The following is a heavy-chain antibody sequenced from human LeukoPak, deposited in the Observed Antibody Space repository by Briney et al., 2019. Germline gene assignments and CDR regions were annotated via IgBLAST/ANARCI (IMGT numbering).Heavy chain of an antibody. CDR2: IYSGGST. Sequence: GGFLRLSCAASGFTVSSNYMSWVGQARGKGLEWVSVIYSGGSTYYADSVKGRFTISRDNSKNTLYLQMNSLRAEDTAVYYCARERVVDFWSGYYLDGMDVWGQGTTVTVSS. CDR1: GFTVSSNY. V-gene: IGHV3-53*01. D-gene: IGHD3-3*01. CDR3: ARERVVDFWSGYYLDGMDV. J-gene: IGHJ6*02.